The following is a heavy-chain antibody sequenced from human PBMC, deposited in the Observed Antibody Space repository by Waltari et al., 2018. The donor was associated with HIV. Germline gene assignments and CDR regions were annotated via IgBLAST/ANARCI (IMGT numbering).Heavy chain of an antibody. D-gene: IGHD3-22*01. J-gene: IGHJ4*02. V-gene: IGHV4-30-2*01. CDR3: ASYYDSSGYYYYFDY. CDR2: IYHSGST. CDR1: GGPISSGGYS. Sequence: QLQLQESGSGLVKPSQTLSLTCAVSGGPISSGGYSWSWIRQPPGKGLEWIGYIYHSGSTYYNPSLKSRVTISVDRSKNQFSLKLSSVTAADTAVYYCASYYDSSGYYYYFDYWGQGTLVTVSS.